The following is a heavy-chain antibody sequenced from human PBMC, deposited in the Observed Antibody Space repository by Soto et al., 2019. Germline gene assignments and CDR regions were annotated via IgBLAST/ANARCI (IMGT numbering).Heavy chain of an antibody. V-gene: IGHV4-4*07. Sequence: QVQLQESGPGLVKPSETLSLTCTVSGGSISSYYWSWIRQPAGKGLEWIGRIYTSGSTNYNPSLKSRGTMSVDTSKNQFSLKLSSVTAADTAVYYCARDTGYYDFWSGYSIYYYYGMDVWGQGTTVTVSS. CDR1: GGSISSYY. CDR3: ARDTGYYDFWSGYSIYYYYGMDV. J-gene: IGHJ6*02. D-gene: IGHD3-3*01. CDR2: IYTSGST.